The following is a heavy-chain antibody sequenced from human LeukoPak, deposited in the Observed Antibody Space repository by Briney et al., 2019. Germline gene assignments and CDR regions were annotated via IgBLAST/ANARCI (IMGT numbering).Heavy chain of an antibody. CDR2: INTKTGNP. CDR3: ARDRSHFDVDK. Sequence: ASVKVSCKASGYTFTDYNINWVRQAPGRGLEWMGWINTKTGNPTYAQDFTGRLDFSLDTSVSTAYLQINNLKAEDTAVYYCARDRSHFDVDKWGLGTMVTVSS. V-gene: IGHV7-4-1*02. D-gene: IGHD2/OR15-2a*01. J-gene: IGHJ3*02. CDR1: GYTFTDYN.